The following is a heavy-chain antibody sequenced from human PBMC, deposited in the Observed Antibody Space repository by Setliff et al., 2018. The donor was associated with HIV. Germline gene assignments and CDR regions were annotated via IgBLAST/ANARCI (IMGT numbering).Heavy chain of an antibody. CDR1: GATFSSYA. Sequence: VKVSCKASGATFSSYAISWVRQAPGQGLEWMGRIIPMFGTAIYAQKFQGRVTITADKSTSTAYMELSSLRSDDTAVYFCARVSYYDSSGYYDYWYFDLWGRGTLVTVSS. V-gene: IGHV1-69*06. J-gene: IGHJ2*01. CDR3: ARVSYYDSSGYYDYWYFDL. CDR2: IIPMFGTA. D-gene: IGHD3-22*01.